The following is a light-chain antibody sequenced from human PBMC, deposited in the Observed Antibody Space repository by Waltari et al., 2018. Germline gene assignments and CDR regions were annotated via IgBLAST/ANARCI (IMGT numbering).Light chain of an antibody. Sequence: DIQMSQSPSSLSASVGDRVTITCRASQGINNYLNWYQQKPGKDPKLLIYYTNSLASGVPSRFSGSGSGTEFTLTISSLQPEDFSTYYCQQGDSNPLTFGGGTKVEIK. V-gene: IGKV1-17*01. CDR3: QQGDSNPLT. J-gene: IGKJ4*01. CDR2: YTN. CDR1: QGINNY.